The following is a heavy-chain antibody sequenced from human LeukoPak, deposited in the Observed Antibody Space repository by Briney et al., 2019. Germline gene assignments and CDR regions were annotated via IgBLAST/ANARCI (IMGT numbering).Heavy chain of an antibody. D-gene: IGHD2-8*01. CDR3: ARGGVMLDY. CDR2: IYNSEST. J-gene: IGHJ4*02. CDR1: GGSISRGSYY. Sequence: SETLSLTCRVSGGSISRGSYYWNWIRQPAGKGLEWMGRIYNSESTNYNPSLKSRVTISTDMSKNQFSLKLTSVTAADTAVYYCARGGVMLDYWGQGTLVTVSS. V-gene: IGHV4-61*02.